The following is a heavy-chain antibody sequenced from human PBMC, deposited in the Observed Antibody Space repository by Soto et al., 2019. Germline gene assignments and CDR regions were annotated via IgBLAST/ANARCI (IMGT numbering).Heavy chain of an antibody. D-gene: IGHD2-2*01. J-gene: IGHJ4*02. V-gene: IGHV3-30*18. Sequence: PGGSLRLSCAASGFTFSSYGMHWVRQAPGKGLEWVAVISYDGSNKYYADSVKGRFTISRDNSKNTLYLQMNSLRAEDTAVYYCAKDLGHCSSTSCYHQFDYWGQGTLVTVS. CDR1: GFTFSSYG. CDR2: ISYDGSNK. CDR3: AKDLGHCSSTSCYHQFDY.